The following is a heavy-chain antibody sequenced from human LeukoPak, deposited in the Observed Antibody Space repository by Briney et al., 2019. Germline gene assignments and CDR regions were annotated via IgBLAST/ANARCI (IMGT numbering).Heavy chain of an antibody. CDR1: GFTFSSYS. CDR3: ARDPHSLDY. J-gene: IGHJ4*02. V-gene: IGHV3-48*01. CDR2: IAYTGTI. Sequence: GGSLRLSCAASGFTFSSYSMNWVRRAPGKGLEWVAYIAYTGTIHYADSVRGRFAISRDNADNSLYLQMNGLRVEDTAVYYCARDPHSLDYWGQGTLVTVSS.